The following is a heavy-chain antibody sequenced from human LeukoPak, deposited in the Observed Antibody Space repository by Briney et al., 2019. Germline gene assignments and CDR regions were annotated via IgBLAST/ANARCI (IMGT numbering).Heavy chain of an antibody. D-gene: IGHD5-18*01. CDR3: ATKVLRSGYTYGFGNY. J-gene: IGHJ4*02. CDR1: GYTFTSYG. Sequence: ASVKVSCKASGYTFTSYGISWVRQAPGQGLEWMGWISAYNGNTNYAQKFQGRVTMTEDTSTDTAYMELSSLRSEDTAVYYCATKVLRSGYTYGFGNYWGQGTLVTVSS. CDR2: ISAYNGNT. V-gene: IGHV1-18*01.